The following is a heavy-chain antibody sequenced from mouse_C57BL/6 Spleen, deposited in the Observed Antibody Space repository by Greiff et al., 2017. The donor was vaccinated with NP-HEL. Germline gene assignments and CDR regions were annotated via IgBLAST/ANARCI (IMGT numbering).Heavy chain of an antibody. CDR2: IDPSDSET. Sequence: VQLQQPGAELVRPGSSVKLSCKASGYTFTSYWMHWVKQRPIQGLEWIGNIDPSDSETHYNQKFKDKATLTVDKSSSTAYMQLSSLTSEDSAVYYCARQDGYFAWFAYWGQGTLVTVSA. CDR1: GYTFTSYW. J-gene: IGHJ3*01. V-gene: IGHV1-52*01. D-gene: IGHD2-3*01. CDR3: ARQDGYFAWFAY.